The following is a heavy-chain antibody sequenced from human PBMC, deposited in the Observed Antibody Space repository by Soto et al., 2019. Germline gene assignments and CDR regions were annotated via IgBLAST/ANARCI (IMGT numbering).Heavy chain of an antibody. CDR1: GFTFSSYG. D-gene: IGHD2-15*01. CDR3: ARENIRGGTDYYGMDV. Sequence: GGSLRLSCAASGFTFSSYGMHWVRQAPGKGLEWVAVIWYDGSNKYYADSVKGRFTISRDNSKNTLYLQMNSLRAEDTAVYYCARENIRGGTDYYGMDVWGQGTTVTVSS. V-gene: IGHV3-33*01. J-gene: IGHJ6*02. CDR2: IWYDGSNK.